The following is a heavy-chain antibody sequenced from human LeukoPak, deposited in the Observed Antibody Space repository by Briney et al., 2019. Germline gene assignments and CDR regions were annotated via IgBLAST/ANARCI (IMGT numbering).Heavy chain of an antibody. CDR1: GSHFTSYC. Sequence: GASLQISCKVSGSHFTSYCIGWVRQVPGKGLEWMGIIYPGDSGPTYSPSFQGQVTISVDKSINTAYLQWSSLQASDTAMYYCGMSGDRVPLQDDVFDVWGQGTMVTVST. V-gene: IGHV5-51*01. J-gene: IGHJ3*01. CDR2: IYPGDSGP. CDR3: GMSGDRVPLQDDVFDV. D-gene: IGHD1-26*01.